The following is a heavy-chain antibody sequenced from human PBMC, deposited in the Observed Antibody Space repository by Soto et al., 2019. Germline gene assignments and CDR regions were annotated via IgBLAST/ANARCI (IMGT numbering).Heavy chain of an antibody. J-gene: IGHJ4*02. CDR3: ARDRRGEYYFDY. D-gene: IGHD3-10*01. V-gene: IGHV3-48*01. Sequence: GGSLRLSCTTSGFPFNNYGINWVRQAPGKGLEWLSHISSSGNTKYYADSVKGRFTISRDKAKNSLYLQMNSLRAEDTAVYYCARDRRGEYYFDYGGQGTLVTVPS. CDR1: GFPFNNYG. CDR2: ISSSGNTK.